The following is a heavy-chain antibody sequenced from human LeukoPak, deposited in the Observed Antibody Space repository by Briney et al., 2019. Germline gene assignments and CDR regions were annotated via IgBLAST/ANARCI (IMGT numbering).Heavy chain of an antibody. CDR2: ISAYNGNT. CDR3: ARFVVVITLDAFDI. D-gene: IGHD2-21*01. Sequence: ASVKVSCKASGYTFTGYYMHWVRQAPGQGLEWMGWISAYNGNTNYAQKLQGRVTMTTDTSTSTAYMELRSLRSDDTAVYYCARFVVVITLDAFDIWGQGTMVTVSS. V-gene: IGHV1-18*04. CDR1: GYTFTGYY. J-gene: IGHJ3*02.